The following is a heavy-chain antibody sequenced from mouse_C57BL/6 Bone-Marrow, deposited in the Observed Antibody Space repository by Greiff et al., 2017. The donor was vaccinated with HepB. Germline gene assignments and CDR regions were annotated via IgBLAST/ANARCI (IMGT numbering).Heavy chain of an antibody. CDR1: GYTFTDYY. CDR2: INPYNGGT. Sequence: EVKLQQSGPVLVKPGASVKMSCKASGYTFTDYYMNWVKQSHGKSLEWIGVINPYNGGTSYNQKFKGKATLTVDKSSSTAYMELNSLTSEDSAVYYCARPYYYGSRSFAYWGQGTLVTVSA. D-gene: IGHD1-1*01. J-gene: IGHJ3*01. CDR3: ARPYYYGSRSFAY. V-gene: IGHV1-19*01.